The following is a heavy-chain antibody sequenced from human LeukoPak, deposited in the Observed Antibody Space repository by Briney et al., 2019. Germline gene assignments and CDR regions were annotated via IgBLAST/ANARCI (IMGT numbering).Heavy chain of an antibody. J-gene: IGHJ4*02. CDR3: AEGGFTYYND. Sequence: GGSLRLSCAASGFTFDDYAMSWVRQAPGKGLEWVSGINRSGGSTGYADSVKGRFTISRDNSKNTLYLQMNSLRAEDTAVYYCAEGGFTYYNDWGQGTLVTVSS. CDR2: INRSGGST. CDR1: GFTFDDYA. D-gene: IGHD3-22*01. V-gene: IGHV3-20*04.